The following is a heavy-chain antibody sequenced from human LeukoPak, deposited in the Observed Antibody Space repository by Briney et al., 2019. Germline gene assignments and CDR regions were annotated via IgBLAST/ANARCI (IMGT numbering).Heavy chain of an antibody. Sequence: GGSLRLSCAASGFTFSSYGMHWVRQAPGKGLEWVAVISYDGSNKYYADSVKGRFTISRDNSKNTLYLQMNSLRAEDTAVYYCARQRFGQYFDYWGQGTLVTVSS. CDR2: ISYDGSNK. CDR1: GFTFSSYG. J-gene: IGHJ4*02. V-gene: IGHV3-30*03. CDR3: ARQRFGQYFDY. D-gene: IGHD3-10*01.